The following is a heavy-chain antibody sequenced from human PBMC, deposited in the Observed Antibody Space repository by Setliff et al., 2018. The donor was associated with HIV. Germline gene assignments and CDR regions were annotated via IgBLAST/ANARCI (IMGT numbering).Heavy chain of an antibody. Sequence: ASVKVSCKSSGYTFTDYFMHWVRQAPGQGLEWMGWISPDNANTRISQKFRGSATMTRDRSINTAYMEFTGLTSDDTAVYYCGRDNNLGGAVDYWGQGTLVTVSS. J-gene: IGHJ4*02. V-gene: IGHV1-2*02. CDR3: GRDNNLGGAVDY. D-gene: IGHD3-16*01. CDR2: ISPDNANT. CDR1: GYTFTDYF.